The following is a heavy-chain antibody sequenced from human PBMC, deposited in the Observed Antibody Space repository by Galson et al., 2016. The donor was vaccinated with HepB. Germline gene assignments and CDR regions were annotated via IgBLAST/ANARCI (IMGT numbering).Heavy chain of an antibody. CDR1: GGSIRSSRYY. J-gene: IGHJ4*02. D-gene: IGHD2-2*01. CDR2: IYNSGTT. Sequence: SETLSLTCNVSGGSIRSSRYYWGWIRQPPGKGLEWIGSIYNSGTTYYNPSLKSRVIISVDTSNNQFSRKLRSVSAPDTAVYYCARHAMRVTAGGPGYFDFWGQGNLVTVSS. CDR3: ARHAMRVTAGGPGYFDF. V-gene: IGHV4-39*01.